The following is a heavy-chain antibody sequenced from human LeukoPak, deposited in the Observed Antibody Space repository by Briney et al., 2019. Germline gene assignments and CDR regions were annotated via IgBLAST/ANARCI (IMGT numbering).Heavy chain of an antibody. D-gene: IGHD5-24*01. CDR1: GDTFTGYY. CDR2: INPNSGGT. V-gene: IGHV1-2*02. Sequence: ASVKVSCKASGDTFTGYYMHWVRQAPGQGLEWMGWINPNSGGTNYAQKFQGRVTMTRDTSISTAYMELSRLRSDDTAVYYCARGNVEMATIYGYWGQGTLVTVSS. J-gene: IGHJ4*02. CDR3: ARGNVEMATIYGY.